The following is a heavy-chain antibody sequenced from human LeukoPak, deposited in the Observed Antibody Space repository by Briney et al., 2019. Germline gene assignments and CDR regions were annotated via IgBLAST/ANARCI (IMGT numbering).Heavy chain of an antibody. Sequence: PGGSLRLSCAASGFTVSSNYMTWVRQAPGKGLEWVSFIYTGGSTYYADSVKGRFTISRDNSKNTLYLQMSSLRAEDTAVYYCVKGQRYYDSSGYYSIEYFQHWGQGTLVTVSS. D-gene: IGHD3-22*01. CDR1: GFTVSSNY. V-gene: IGHV3-53*05. J-gene: IGHJ1*01. CDR3: VKGQRYYDSSGYYSIEYFQH. CDR2: IYTGGST.